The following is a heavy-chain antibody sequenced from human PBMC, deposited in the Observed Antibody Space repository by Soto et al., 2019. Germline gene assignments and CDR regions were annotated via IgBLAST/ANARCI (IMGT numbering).Heavy chain of an antibody. J-gene: IGHJ4*02. D-gene: IGHD7-27*01. CDR3: ARIGWGGDY. V-gene: IGHV4-61*01. Sequence: XETLSLTCSVSGCSVRTGSYHWSWIRQPPGKGLEWIGFIPNNGSPDYNPSLKSRVVVSIDRSKNQFSLKVNSVTAADTAVYFCARIGWGGDYWGQGTLVTVSS. CDR2: IPNNGSP. CDR1: GCSVRTGSYH.